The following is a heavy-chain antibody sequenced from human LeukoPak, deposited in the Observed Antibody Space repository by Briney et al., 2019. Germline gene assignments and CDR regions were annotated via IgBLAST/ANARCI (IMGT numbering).Heavy chain of an antibody. V-gene: IGHV1-2*02. J-gene: IGHJ4*02. D-gene: IGHD4-23*01. CDR3: ATGTTVVTPGYFDY. Sequence: GASVKVSCKASGYTFTGYYIHWVRQAPGQGLDWMGWINPNSGDTKYAQKFQGRVTMTRDTSISTVYMELSSLSSDDTAVYYCATGTTVVTPGYFDYWGQGTLVTVSS. CDR1: GYTFTGYY. CDR2: INPNSGDT.